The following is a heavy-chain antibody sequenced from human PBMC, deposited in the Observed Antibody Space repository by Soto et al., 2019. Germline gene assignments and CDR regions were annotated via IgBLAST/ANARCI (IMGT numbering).Heavy chain of an antibody. J-gene: IGHJ6*02. CDR3: ARGFLKDYYYYYGMDV. V-gene: IGHV1-2*04. CDR1: GYTFTGYY. Sequence: QVQLVQSGAEVKKPGASVKVSCKASGYTFTGYYLHWVRQAPGQGLEWMGWINPNSGGTNSAQKFQGWVTMTRDRSISTAYMELSRLRSDDTAVYYCARGFLKDYYYYYGMDVWGQGTTVTVSS. D-gene: IGHD3-10*01. CDR2: INPNSGGT.